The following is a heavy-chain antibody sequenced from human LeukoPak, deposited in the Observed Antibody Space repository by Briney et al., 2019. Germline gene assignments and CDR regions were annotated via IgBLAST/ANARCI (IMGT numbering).Heavy chain of an antibody. J-gene: IGHJ1*01. V-gene: IGHV4-39*07. Sequence: SETLSLTCTVSGGSISSSSYYWGWIRQPPGRGLEWIGSIYYSGSTYYNPSLKSRVTISVDTSKNQFSLKLSSVTAADTAVYYCARTIAVAGTEARGYFQHWGQGTLVTVSS. CDR3: ARTIAVAGTEARGYFQH. CDR1: GGSISSSSYY. D-gene: IGHD6-19*01. CDR2: IYYSGST.